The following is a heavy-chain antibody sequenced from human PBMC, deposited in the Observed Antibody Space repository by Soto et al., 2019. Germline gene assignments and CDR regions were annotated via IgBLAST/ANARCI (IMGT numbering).Heavy chain of an antibody. CDR3: ARGYYDRSGYFFEY. Sequence: TGGSLRLSCAASGFIFSDYSMNWVRQAPGKGLEWVSSISSTSSYIYYAHSVKGRFTISRDNDKNSLYLQMNSLRVEDAAVYYCARGYYDRSGYFFEYWGQGTLVNVSS. J-gene: IGHJ4*02. CDR1: GFIFSDYS. V-gene: IGHV3-21*01. D-gene: IGHD3-22*01. CDR2: ISSTSSYI.